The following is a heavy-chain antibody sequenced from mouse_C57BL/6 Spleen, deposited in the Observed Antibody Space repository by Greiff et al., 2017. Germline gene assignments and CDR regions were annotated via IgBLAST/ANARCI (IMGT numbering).Heavy chain of an antibody. CDR1: GYSFTDYN. D-gene: IGHD1-1*01. J-gene: IGHJ2*01. CDR3: ARAFITTVVPDFFDY. CDR2: INPNYGTT. Sequence: EVQRVESGPELVKPGASVKISCKASGYSFTDYNMNWVKQSNGKSLEWIGVINPNYGTTSYNQKFKGKATLTVDQSSSTAYMQLNSLTSEDSAVYYCARAFITTVVPDFFDYWGQGTTLTVSS. V-gene: IGHV1-39*01.